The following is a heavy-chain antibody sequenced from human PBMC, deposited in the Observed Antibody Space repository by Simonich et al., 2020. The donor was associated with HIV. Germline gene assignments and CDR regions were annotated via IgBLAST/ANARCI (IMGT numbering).Heavy chain of an antibody. Sequence: QVQLVESGGGVVQPGRSLRLSCVGSGFTFSNYGMHWVRQAPGKGREWVSIIWYEGSKKNYADSVKDRFTISRDNSKNTLYLQMNSLRAEDTAVYYCARGHSVIQATVFGYWGQGTLVTVSS. CDR1: GFTFSNYG. CDR3: ARGHSVIQATVFGY. J-gene: IGHJ4*02. V-gene: IGHV3-33*04. D-gene: IGHD3-10*01. CDR2: IWYEGSKK.